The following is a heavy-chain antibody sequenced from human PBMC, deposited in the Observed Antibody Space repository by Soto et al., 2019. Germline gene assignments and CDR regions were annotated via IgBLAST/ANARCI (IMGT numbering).Heavy chain of an antibody. V-gene: IGHV1-2*02. D-gene: IGHD5-12*01. Sequence: QVQLVQSGAEVKKPGASVKVSCKASGYTFTAYYMHWVRQAPGQGLEWMGWINPNSGGTYHAQNFKGRGTMPRDTSTTTAYMELASLRSDDTAVYYCARGGGRGYNELDPWGHGPLVIVSS. CDR1: GYTFTAYY. CDR2: INPNSGGT. J-gene: IGHJ5*02. CDR3: ARGGGRGYNELDP.